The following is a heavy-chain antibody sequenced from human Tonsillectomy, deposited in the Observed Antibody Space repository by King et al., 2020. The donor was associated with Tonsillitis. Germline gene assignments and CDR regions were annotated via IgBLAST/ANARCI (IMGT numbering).Heavy chain of an antibody. CDR1: GGSISSYY. Sequence: MQLQESGPGLVKPSETLSLTCTVSGGSISSYYWSWIRQPPGKGLEWIGYIYYSGSTNYNPSLKSRVTISVDTSKNQFSLKLSSVTAADTAVYYCARQNYDFWSGYYIGSFDYYYYYMDVWGKGTTVTVSS. D-gene: IGHD3-3*01. CDR3: ARQNYDFWSGYYIGSFDYYYYYMDV. J-gene: IGHJ6*03. V-gene: IGHV4-59*08. CDR2: IYYSGST.